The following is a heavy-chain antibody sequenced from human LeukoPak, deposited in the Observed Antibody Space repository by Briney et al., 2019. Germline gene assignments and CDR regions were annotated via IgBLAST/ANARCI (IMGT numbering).Heavy chain of an antibody. CDR3: ARGGFHHGFDI. Sequence: GGSLRLSCAASGFTFSSYWIHWVRQAPGKGLAWVSRIDNDGRDTIFADSVKGRFTLSRDNAKNTVYLQMNSLRAEDTAVYYCARGGFHHGFDIWGQGTMVTVS. D-gene: IGHD1-14*01. V-gene: IGHV3-74*01. CDR1: GFTFSSYW. J-gene: IGHJ3*02. CDR2: IDNDGRDT.